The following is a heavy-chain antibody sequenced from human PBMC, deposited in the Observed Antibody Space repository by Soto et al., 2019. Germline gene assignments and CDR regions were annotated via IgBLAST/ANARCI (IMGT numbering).Heavy chain of an antibody. J-gene: IGHJ4*02. Sequence: PXRSVRRSDIPSVLSVCRSFRWGDRQNKGKGLEWVANINQDGSGTYYVDSVKGRFTISRDNAKNSLYLQMNSLRAEDTAVYYCARYFRGSGRYFCDQWCQAILVTAFS. CDR3: ARYFRGSGRYFCDQ. CDR2: INQDGSGT. CDR1: VLSVCRSF. D-gene: IGHD1-26*01. V-gene: IGHV3-7*03.